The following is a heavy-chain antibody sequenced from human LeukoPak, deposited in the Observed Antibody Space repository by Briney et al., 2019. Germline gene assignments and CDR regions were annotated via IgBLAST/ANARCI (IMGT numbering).Heavy chain of an antibody. Sequence: PGGSLRLPCAASGFSFSTYEMNWFRQITGKGLECVSYISASGTTIYYADSVRGRFTTSRDNAKNSLYLQMNSLRAEDTAVYYCSRLSVYWGQGTLVTVSS. D-gene: IGHD5/OR15-5a*01. J-gene: IGHJ4*02. CDR1: GFSFSTYE. CDR3: SRLSVY. V-gene: IGHV3-48*03. CDR2: ISASGTTI.